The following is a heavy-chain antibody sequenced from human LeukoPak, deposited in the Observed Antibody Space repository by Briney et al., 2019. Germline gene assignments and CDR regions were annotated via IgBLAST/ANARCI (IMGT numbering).Heavy chain of an antibody. V-gene: IGHV4-39*07. CDR1: GGSISSSSYY. J-gene: IGHJ4*02. CDR3: ARVTGEEGFDY. CDR2: IYYSGST. D-gene: IGHD2-21*01. Sequence: SETLSLTCTVSGGSISSSSYYWGWIRQPPGKGLEWIGSIYYSGSTYYNPSLKSRVTISVDTSKNQFSLKLSSVTAADTAVYYCARVTGEEGFDYWGQGTLVTVSS.